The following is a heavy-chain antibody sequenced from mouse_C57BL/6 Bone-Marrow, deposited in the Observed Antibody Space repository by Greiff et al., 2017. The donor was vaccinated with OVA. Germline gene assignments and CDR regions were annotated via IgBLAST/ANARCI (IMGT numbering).Heavy chain of an antibody. D-gene: IGHD2-3*01. CDR2: ISYDGSN. V-gene: IGHV3-6*01. Sequence: EESGPGLVKPSQSLSLTCSVTGYSITSGYYWNWIRQFPGNKLEWMGYISYDGSNNYNPSLKNRISITRDTSKNQFFLKLNSVTTEDTATYYCAIYDGAYWGQGTLVTVSA. CDR1: GYSITSGYY. J-gene: IGHJ3*01. CDR3: AIYDGAY.